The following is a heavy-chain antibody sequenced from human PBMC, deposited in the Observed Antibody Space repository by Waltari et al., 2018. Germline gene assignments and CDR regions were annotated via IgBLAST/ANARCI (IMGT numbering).Heavy chain of an antibody. J-gene: IGHJ4*02. CDR3: ASGLRTVRGIMNIGFDY. D-gene: IGHD3-16*01. CDR2: ISYDGSYE. V-gene: IGHV3-30*03. Sequence: QVQLVESGGGVVQPGGSLRLSWAASGFRFSSFAMHWVRQTPDKGLECAAFISYDGSYEYYGDAVKGRFTISRDNSNNILYLQINNLRPDDTAVYYCASGLRTVRGIMNIGFDYWGQGALVTVSS. CDR1: GFRFSSFA.